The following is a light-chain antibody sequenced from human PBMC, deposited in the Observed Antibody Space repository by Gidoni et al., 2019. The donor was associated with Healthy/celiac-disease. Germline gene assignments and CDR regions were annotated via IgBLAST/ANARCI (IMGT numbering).Light chain of an antibody. Sequence: SYELTQPPSVSVSPGQTASITCSGDKLGDRYASWYQQKPGQSPVLVIYQDSKRPSGIPERFSGSNSGITATLTISGTQAMDEADYYCQAWDSSIVVFGGGTKLTVL. CDR3: QAWDSSIVV. V-gene: IGLV3-1*01. J-gene: IGLJ2*01. CDR1: KLGDRY. CDR2: QDS.